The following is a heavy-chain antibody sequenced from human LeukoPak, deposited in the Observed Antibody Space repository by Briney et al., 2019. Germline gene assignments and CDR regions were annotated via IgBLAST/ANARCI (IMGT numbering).Heavy chain of an antibody. CDR3: ARDLFHTAMANY. D-gene: IGHD5-18*01. CDR2: ISYDGSNK. J-gene: IGHJ4*02. Sequence: PGWALRLSGEDPGVTFESYAMHWVRQAPSKGLEWVAVISYDGSNKYYADSVKGRFTISRDNSKNTLYLQMNSLRAEDTAVYYCARDLFHTAMANYWGQGTLVTVSS. V-gene: IGHV3-30*04. CDR1: GVTFESYA.